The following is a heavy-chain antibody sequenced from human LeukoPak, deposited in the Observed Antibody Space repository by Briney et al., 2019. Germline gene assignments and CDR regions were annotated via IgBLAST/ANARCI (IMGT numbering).Heavy chain of an antibody. CDR2: MNIDGSEK. J-gene: IGHJ4*02. CDR3: ARDPVEWELLLDY. Sequence: PGGSLRLSCAASGFTFSSYWMGWVRQAPGKRLEWVANMNIDGSEKHYADSAKGRFTISRDNARNSVYLQMNSLRVEDTAVYYCARDPVEWELLLDYWGQGTLVTVSS. D-gene: IGHD1-26*01. V-gene: IGHV3-7*01. CDR1: GFTFSSYW.